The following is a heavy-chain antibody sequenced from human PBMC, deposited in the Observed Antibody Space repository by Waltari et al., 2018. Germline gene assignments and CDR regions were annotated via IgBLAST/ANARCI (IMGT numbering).Heavy chain of an antibody. V-gene: IGHV3-9*01. CDR1: GFTFDDYA. D-gene: IGHD6-19*01. CDR2: ISWNSGSI. CDR3: AKDTGWGDAFDI. Sequence: EVQLVESGGGLVQPGRSLRLSCAASGFTFDDYAMHWVRQAPGKGLEWVSSISWNSGSIGYADSVKGRFTISRDNAKNSLYLQMNSLRAEDTALYYCAKDTGWGDAFDIWGQGTMVTVSS. J-gene: IGHJ3*02.